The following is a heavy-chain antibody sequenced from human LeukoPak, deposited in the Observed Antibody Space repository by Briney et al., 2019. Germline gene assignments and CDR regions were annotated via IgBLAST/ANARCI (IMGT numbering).Heavy chain of an antibody. CDR3: ARRNY. Sequence: PSETLSLTCAVYGGSFSGYYWSWIRQPPGKGLEWIGEINHSGSTNYNPSLKSRVTISVDTSKNQFSLKLSSVTAADTAVHYCARRNYWGQGTLVTVSS. CDR1: GGSFSGYY. J-gene: IGHJ4*02. V-gene: IGHV4-34*01. CDR2: INHSGST.